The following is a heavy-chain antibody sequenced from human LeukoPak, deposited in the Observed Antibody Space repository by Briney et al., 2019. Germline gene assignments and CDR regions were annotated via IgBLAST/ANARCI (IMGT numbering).Heavy chain of an antibody. CDR2: IKYDGSEK. CDR1: AFTLSSYW. D-gene: IGHD6-13*01. V-gene: IGHV3-7*01. J-gene: IGHJ4*02. CDR3: ARDIAPAGLFFDY. Sequence: GGSLRLSCAASAFTLSSYWVSWVRQAPGKGLEWVANIKYDGSEKDYVDSVKGRFTISRDNAKNSLYLQMNSLRAEDTAVYYCARDIAPAGLFFDYWGQGTLVTVSS.